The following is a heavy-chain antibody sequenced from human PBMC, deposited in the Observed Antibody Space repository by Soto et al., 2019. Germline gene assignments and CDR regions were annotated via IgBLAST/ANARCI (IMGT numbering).Heavy chain of an antibody. CDR1: GASISSTTSGNW. D-gene: IGHD1-26*01. J-gene: IGHJ4*02. CDR3: ARVVGATLVDF. V-gene: IGHV4-4*02. Sequence: QVQLQESGPGLVRPSGTLSLTCAVSGASISSTTSGNWWSWVRQPPGKGLEWIGEIYHSGSNHYNPSLKSRVNMSGDKSKNQFYLKLSSVTAADTAVYYCARVVGATLVDFWGQGTLVTVSS. CDR2: IYHSGSN.